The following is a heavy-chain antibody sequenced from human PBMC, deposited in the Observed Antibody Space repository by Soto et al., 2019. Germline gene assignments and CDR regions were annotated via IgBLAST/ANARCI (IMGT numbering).Heavy chain of an antibody. V-gene: IGHV3-48*03. J-gene: IGHJ4*02. CDR3: ARDSRGGAARRPTFYY. CDR2: IGRSGETI. Sequence: PGGSLRLSCVGSGFTFSSFEMNWVRQTPGKGLEWLSYIGRSGETIYYADSVKGRFTISRDNAKSSLFLQMNGLRDEDTGICYCARDSRGGAARRPTFYYWGRGTLVTVSS. CDR1: GFTFSSFE. D-gene: IGHD6-6*01.